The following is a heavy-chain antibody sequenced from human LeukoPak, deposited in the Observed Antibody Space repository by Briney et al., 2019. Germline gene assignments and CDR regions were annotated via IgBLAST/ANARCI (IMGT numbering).Heavy chain of an antibody. CDR1: GFTFSSYS. J-gene: IGHJ5*02. V-gene: IGHV4-34*01. Sequence: GSLRLSCAGSGFTFSSYSMNWVRQPPGKGLEWIGEINHSRRTHYNPSLKSRVTISVDTSKNQFSLKLSSVTAADTAVYYCARGGSQFGELKFRRRNWFDPWGQGTLVTVSS. CDR2: INHSRRT. CDR3: ARGGSQFGELKFRRRNWFDP. D-gene: IGHD3-10*01.